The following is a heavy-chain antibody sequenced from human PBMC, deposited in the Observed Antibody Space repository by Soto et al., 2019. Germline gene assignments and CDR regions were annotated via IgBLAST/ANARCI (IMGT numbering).Heavy chain of an antibody. CDR2: ISGSGGST. CDR3: AKDGSGSSSLEPTWFDP. J-gene: IGHJ5*02. CDR1: GFTFSSYA. Sequence: EVQLLESGGGLVQPGGSLRLSCAASGFTFSSYAMSWVRQAPGKGLEWVSAISGSGGSTYYADSVKGRFTISRDNSKNTLYLQMNSLRAEDTAVYYCAKDGSGSSSLEPTWFDPWGQGTLVTVSS. D-gene: IGHD6-6*01. V-gene: IGHV3-23*01.